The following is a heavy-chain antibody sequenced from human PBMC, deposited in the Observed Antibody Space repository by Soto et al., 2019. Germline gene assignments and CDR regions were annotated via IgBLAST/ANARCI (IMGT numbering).Heavy chain of an antibody. Sequence: SETLSLTCTVSGGFISSYYWSWIRQPPGKGLEWIGEINHSGNTNYNPSLKSRVTISVDTSKNQFSLKLSSVTAADTAVYYCARHNYDGSGYYYYYYGMDVWGQGTTVTVSS. D-gene: IGHD3-22*01. CDR1: GGFISSYY. CDR3: ARHNYDGSGYYYYYYGMDV. V-gene: IGHV4-34*01. J-gene: IGHJ6*02. CDR2: INHSGNT.